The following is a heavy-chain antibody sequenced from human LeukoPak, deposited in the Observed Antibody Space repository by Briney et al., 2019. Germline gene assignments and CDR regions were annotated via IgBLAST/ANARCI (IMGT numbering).Heavy chain of an antibody. CDR1: GGSISIYY. J-gene: IGHJ4*02. Sequence: SETLSLTCTVSGGSISIYYWSWIRQPPRKGLEGIGYIYYSGSTNYNPSLKSRVTISVDTSKNQFSLKLSSVTAADTAVYYCARVAYSSSWYLDSAFDYWGQGTLVTVSS. V-gene: IGHV4-59*01. CDR2: IYYSGST. D-gene: IGHD6-13*01. CDR3: ARVAYSSSWYLDSAFDY.